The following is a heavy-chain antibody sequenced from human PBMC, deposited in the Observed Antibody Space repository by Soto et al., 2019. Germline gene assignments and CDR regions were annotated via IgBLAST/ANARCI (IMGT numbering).Heavy chain of an antibody. J-gene: IGHJ6*02. CDR3: ATGIAVAGRGDYYCGMDV. D-gene: IGHD6-19*01. CDR1: GYTLTELS. Sequence: GASVKVSCKVSGYTLTELSMHWVRQAPGKGLEWMGGFDPEDGETIYAQKFQGRVTMTEDTSTDTAYMELSSLRSEDTAVYYCATGIAVAGRGDYYCGMDVRGQGTTVTVAS. V-gene: IGHV1-24*01. CDR2: FDPEDGET.